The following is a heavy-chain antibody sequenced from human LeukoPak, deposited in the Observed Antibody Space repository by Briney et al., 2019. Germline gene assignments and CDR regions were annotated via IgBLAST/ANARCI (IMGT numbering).Heavy chain of an antibody. D-gene: IGHD3-22*01. J-gene: IGHJ4*02. Sequence: PGGSLRLSCAASGFTFSSYGMHWVRQAPGKGLEWVAFIRYDGSNKYYADSVKGRFTISRDNSKNTLYLQMNSLRAEDTALYYCARGPYDSSGYYCPLDYWGQGTLVTVSS. CDR1: GFTFSSYG. CDR2: IRYDGSNK. CDR3: ARGPYDSSGYYCPLDY. V-gene: IGHV3-30*02.